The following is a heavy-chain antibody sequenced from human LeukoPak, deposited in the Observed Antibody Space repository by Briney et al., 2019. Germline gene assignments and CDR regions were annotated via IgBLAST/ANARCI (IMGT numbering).Heavy chain of an antibody. J-gene: IGHJ4*02. Sequence: PSGTLSLTCAVSGGXISSSNWWSWVRQPPGKGLEWIGEIYHSGSTNYNPSLKSRVTISVDKSKNQFSLKLSSVTAADTAVYYCARSEDDYGDYGAVDYWGQGTLVTVSS. CDR2: IYHSGST. D-gene: IGHD4-17*01. CDR1: GGXISSSNW. V-gene: IGHV4-4*02. CDR3: ARSEDDYGDYGAVDY.